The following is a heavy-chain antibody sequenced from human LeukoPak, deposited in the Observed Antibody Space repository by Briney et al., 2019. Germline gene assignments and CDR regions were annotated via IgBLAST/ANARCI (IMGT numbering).Heavy chain of an antibody. CDR1: GFTFSRYE. J-gene: IGHJ4*02. Sequence: GGSLRLSCAASGFTFSRYEMNWVRQAPGKGLEWVSYISRSGDTIYFADSVKGRFTISRDNAKNSLYLQMSSLRAEGTAVYYCARDYASDYWGQGTLVTVSS. CDR3: ARDYASDY. V-gene: IGHV3-48*03. D-gene: IGHD3-10*01. CDR2: ISRSGDTI.